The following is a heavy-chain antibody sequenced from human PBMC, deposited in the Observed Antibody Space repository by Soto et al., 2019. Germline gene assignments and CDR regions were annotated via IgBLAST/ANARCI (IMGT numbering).Heavy chain of an antibody. D-gene: IGHD5-12*01. CDR3: AKWDGYCDS. V-gene: IGHV3-23*01. CDR2: LSVGGDRT. Sequence: EVQVLESGGGLVQPGGSLRLSCAAFVFTVSTNSMAWVRQTPGTGLEWVSGLSVGGDRTFYLESVKGRFTISSDTSKNVLSLQMNILRADDTAVYFCAKWDGYCDSWGQGTLITVSS. J-gene: IGHJ5*01. CDR1: VFTVSTNS.